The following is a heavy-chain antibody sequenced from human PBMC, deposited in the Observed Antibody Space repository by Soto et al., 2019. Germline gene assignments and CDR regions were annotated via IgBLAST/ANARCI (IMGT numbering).Heavy chain of an antibody. V-gene: IGHV3-7*01. CDR2: IKQDGSEK. D-gene: IGHD2-15*01. CDR1: GFTFSSYW. Sequence: GESLKISCAASGFTFSSYWMSWVRQAPGKGLEWVANIKQDGSEKYYVDSVKGRFTISRDNAKNSLYLQMNSLRAEDTAVYYCARGPVVVVAATPGYWGQGTLVTVSS. CDR3: ARGPVVVVAATPGY. J-gene: IGHJ4*02.